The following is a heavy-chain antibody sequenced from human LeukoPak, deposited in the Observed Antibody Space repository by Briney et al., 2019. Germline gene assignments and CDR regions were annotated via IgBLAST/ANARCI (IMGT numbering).Heavy chain of an antibody. Sequence: SETLSLXCSVSGDSVSRSDSYWDWIRQPPEKGLEWIGTIYYSGRTYYSPSLKSRVTMSVDPSNNQFSLNLRSVTAADTAVYYCARRRYYDGSGYLEWGQGTLLSVSS. D-gene: IGHD3-22*01. CDR2: IYYSGRT. J-gene: IGHJ1*01. V-gene: IGHV4-39*01. CDR1: GDSVSRSDSY. CDR3: ARRRYYDGSGYLE.